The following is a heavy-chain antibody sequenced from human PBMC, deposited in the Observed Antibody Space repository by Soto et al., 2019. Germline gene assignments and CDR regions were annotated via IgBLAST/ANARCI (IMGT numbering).Heavy chain of an antibody. CDR1: GYTFTTYA. CDR3: ARDLTTVTHPFDY. J-gene: IGHJ4*02. V-gene: IGHV1-3*04. CDR2: INTGNANT. D-gene: IGHD4-17*01. Sequence: QVQLVQSGAEVKTPGASVKVSCKASGYTFTTYALHWVRQAPGQWLEWMGWINTGNANTKYSQNFQGRLTITRDTSASTAYMELSSLRSEDTAVYYCARDLTTVTHPFDYWGQGTLVTVSS.